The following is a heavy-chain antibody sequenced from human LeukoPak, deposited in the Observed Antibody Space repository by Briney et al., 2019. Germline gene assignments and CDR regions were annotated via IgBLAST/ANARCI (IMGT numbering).Heavy chain of an antibody. J-gene: IGHJ6*03. CDR1: GGSISSGSYC. D-gene: IGHD6-13*01. CDR2: IYTSGST. CDR3: ARDQMLVIAAANFFDYYYMDV. V-gene: IGHV4-61*02. Sequence: SQTLSLTCTASGGSISSGSYCWSWIRQPAGKGLEWIGRIYTSGSTNYNPSLKSRVTISVDTSKNQFSLKLSSVTAADTAVYYCARDQMLVIAAANFFDYYYMDVWGKGTTVTVSS.